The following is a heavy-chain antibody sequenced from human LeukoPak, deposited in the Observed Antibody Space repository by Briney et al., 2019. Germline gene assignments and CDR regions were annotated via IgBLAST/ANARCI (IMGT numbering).Heavy chain of an antibody. CDR3: AKEKTSSGLFDC. CDR2: ISGSGGGT. Sequence: GGSLRLSCAASGFTFSSYAMSWVRQAPGKGLEWVSAISGSGGGTYYADSVKGRFTISRDNSKNTLFLQMNSLRAGDTAINYCAKEKTSSGLFDCWGQGTLVTVSS. J-gene: IGHJ4*02. D-gene: IGHD2-2*01. V-gene: IGHV3-23*01. CDR1: GFTFSSYA.